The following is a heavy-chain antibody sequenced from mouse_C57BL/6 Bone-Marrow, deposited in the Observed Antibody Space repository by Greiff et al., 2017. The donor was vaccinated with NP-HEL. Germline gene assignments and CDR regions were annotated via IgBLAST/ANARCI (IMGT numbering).Heavy chain of an antibody. J-gene: IGHJ1*03. Sequence: EVKLVESGEGLVKPGGSLKLSCAASGFTFSSYAMSRVRQTPEKRLEWVAYISSGGDYIYYADTVKGRFTISRDNARNTLYLQMSSLKSEDTAMYYCTSIYYGYGDWYFDVWGTGTTVTVSS. CDR1: GFTFSSYA. CDR2: ISSGGDYI. V-gene: IGHV5-9-1*02. CDR3: TSIYYGYGDWYFDV. D-gene: IGHD2-2*01.